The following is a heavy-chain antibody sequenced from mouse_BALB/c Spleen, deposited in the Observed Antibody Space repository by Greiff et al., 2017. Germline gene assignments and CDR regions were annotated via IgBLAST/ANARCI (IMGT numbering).Heavy chain of an antibody. Sequence: VKLVESGPGLVAPSQSLSITCTVSGFSLTSYGVHWVRQPPGKGLEWLGVIWAGGSTNYNSALMSRLSISKDNSKSQVFLKMNSLQTDDTAMYYCARVWPTTGYAMDYWGQGTSVTVSS. J-gene: IGHJ4*01. CDR3: ARVWPTTGYAMDY. V-gene: IGHV2-9*02. CDR2: IWAGGST. D-gene: IGHD1-1*01. CDR1: GFSLTSYG.